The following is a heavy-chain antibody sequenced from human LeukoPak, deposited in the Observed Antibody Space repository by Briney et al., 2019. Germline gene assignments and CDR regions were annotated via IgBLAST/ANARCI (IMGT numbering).Heavy chain of an antibody. J-gene: IGHJ4*02. Sequence: SETLSLTCSVSGASISDYYWSWIRQSPGKGLEWIGYVVYTGVTKYNPSLKSRASISVDTSKNQVSLRLTSVTAADTAVYFCARDRGEGFYWGQGTPVAVSS. V-gene: IGHV4-59*01. CDR3: ARDRGEGFY. CDR2: VVYTGVT. CDR1: GASISDYY. D-gene: IGHD3-16*01.